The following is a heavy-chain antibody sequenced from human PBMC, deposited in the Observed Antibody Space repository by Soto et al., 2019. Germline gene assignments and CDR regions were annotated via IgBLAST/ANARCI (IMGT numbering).Heavy chain of an antibody. CDR3: AKYGDYVPHFDY. V-gene: IGHV3-23*01. CDR1: GFTFSSYA. Sequence: EVPLLESGGGLVQPGGSLRLSCAASGFTFSSYAMSWVRQAPGKGLEWVSAISGSGGSTYYADSVKGRFTISRDNSKNTLYLQMNSLRAEDTAVYYCAKYGDYVPHFDYWGQGALVTVSS. CDR2: ISGSGGST. D-gene: IGHD4-17*01. J-gene: IGHJ4*02.